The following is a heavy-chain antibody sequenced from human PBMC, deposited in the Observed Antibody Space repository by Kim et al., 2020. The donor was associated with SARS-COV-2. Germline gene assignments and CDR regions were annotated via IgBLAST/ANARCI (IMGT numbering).Heavy chain of an antibody. J-gene: IGHJ6*02. CDR2: ISGSGGST. D-gene: IGHD7-27*01. Sequence: GGSLRLSCAASGFTFSSYAMSWVRQAPGKGLEWVSAISGSGGSTYYADSVKGLFTISRDNSKNTLYLQMNGLRAEDKAVYYCAKGKNWGPSGEDVWGQGTTVTVSS. CDR3: AKGKNWGPSGEDV. CDR1: GFTFSSYA. V-gene: IGHV3-23*01.